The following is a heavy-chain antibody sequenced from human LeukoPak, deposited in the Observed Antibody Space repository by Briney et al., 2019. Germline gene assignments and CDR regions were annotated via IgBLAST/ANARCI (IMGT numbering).Heavy chain of an antibody. CDR3: AIQHPTVGATGNY. J-gene: IGHJ4*02. Sequence: ASVKVSCKASGYTFTGYYMHWVRQAPGQGLERMGRINPNSGGTNYAQKFQGRVTMTRDTSISTAYMELSRLRSDDMAVYYCAIQHPTVGATGNYWGQGTLVTVSS. D-gene: IGHD1-26*01. CDR2: INPNSGGT. CDR1: GYTFTGYY. V-gene: IGHV1-2*06.